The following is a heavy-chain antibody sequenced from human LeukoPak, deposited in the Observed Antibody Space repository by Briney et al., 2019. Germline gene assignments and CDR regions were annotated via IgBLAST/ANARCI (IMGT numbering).Heavy chain of an antibody. D-gene: IGHD6-13*01. J-gene: IGHJ4*02. CDR3: ARDLGYSSSWYEPDY. V-gene: IGHV4-59*01. CDR1: GSSISSYY. Sequence: SETLSLTCTVSGSSISSYYWSWIRQPPGKGLEWIGYIYYSGSTNYNPSLKSRVTISVDTSKNQFSLKLSSATAADTAVYYCARDLGYSSSWYEPDYWGQGTLVTVSS. CDR2: IYYSGST.